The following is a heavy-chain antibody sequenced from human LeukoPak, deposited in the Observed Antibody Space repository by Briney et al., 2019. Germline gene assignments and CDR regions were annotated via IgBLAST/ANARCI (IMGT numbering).Heavy chain of an antibody. V-gene: IGHV4-59*01. CDR1: GGSISNYY. CDR2: IYHSGST. J-gene: IGHJ6*02. Sequence: SETLSLTCTVSGGSISNYYWGWIRQPPGKGLEWIGYIYHSGSTNYNPSLKSRVTISVDTSKNQFSLKLSSVTAADTAVYYCARQGSGSGSYYNYYYYGMDVWGQGTTVTVSS. CDR3: ARQGSGSGSYYNYYYYGMDV. D-gene: IGHD3-10*01.